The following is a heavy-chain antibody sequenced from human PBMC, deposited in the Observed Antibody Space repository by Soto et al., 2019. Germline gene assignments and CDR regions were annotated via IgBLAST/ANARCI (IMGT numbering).Heavy chain of an antibody. CDR3: AKDTYIIVGGTHIDF. Sequence: EVHLVESGGGLVQPGRSLRLSCAASGFTFDDYAMHWVRQAPGKGLEWVSGISWNSDSTGYADSVKGRFTISRDNAKNSLFLQMNSLRAEDTALYFCAKDTYIIVGGTHIDFWGRGTPVSVSS. J-gene: IGHJ4*02. D-gene: IGHD1-26*01. CDR1: GFTFDDYA. V-gene: IGHV3-9*01. CDR2: ISWNSDST.